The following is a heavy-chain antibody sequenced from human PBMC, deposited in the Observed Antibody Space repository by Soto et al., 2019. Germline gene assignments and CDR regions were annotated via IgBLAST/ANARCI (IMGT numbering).Heavy chain of an antibody. J-gene: IGHJ6*02. CDR2: IYYSGST. D-gene: IGHD2-2*01. V-gene: IGHV4-31*03. Sequence: SETLSLTCTVSGGSISSGGYYWSWIRQHPGKGLEWIGYIYYSGSTYYNPSLKSRVTISVDTSKNQFSLKPSSVTAADTAVYYCARVRVDCSSTSCYDYYYYGMDVWGQGTTVTVSS. CDR3: ARVRVDCSSTSCYDYYYYGMDV. CDR1: GGSISSGGYY.